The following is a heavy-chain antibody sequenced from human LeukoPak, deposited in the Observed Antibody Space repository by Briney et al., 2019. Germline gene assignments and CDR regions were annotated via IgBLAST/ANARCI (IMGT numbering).Heavy chain of an antibody. CDR1: GASISSSTYY. D-gene: IGHD3-22*01. CDR3: ARDQYYDVSTYYEIDY. CDR2: ASYSGNT. V-gene: IGHV4-39*07. Sequence: PSETLSLTCTVSGASISSSTYYWGWIRQPPGKGLEWIGSASYSGNTYYNPSLKSRVTILVDTSKNQFSLKMTSVTAADTAVYYCARDQYYDVSTYYEIDYWGRGTLVTVSS. J-gene: IGHJ4*02.